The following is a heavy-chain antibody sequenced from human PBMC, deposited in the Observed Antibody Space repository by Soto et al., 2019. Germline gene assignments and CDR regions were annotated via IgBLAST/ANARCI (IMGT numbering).Heavy chain of an antibody. CDR2: IVVGSGNT. CDR3: AAAASYYDFWSGYYDIDY. CDR1: GFTFTSSA. J-gene: IGHJ4*02. Sequence: SVKVSCKASGFTFTSSAMQWVRQARGQRLEWIGWIVVGSGNTNYAQKFQERVTITRDMSTSTAYMELSSLRSEDTAVYYCAAAASYYDFWSGYYDIDYWGQGTLVTVSS. V-gene: IGHV1-58*02. D-gene: IGHD3-3*01.